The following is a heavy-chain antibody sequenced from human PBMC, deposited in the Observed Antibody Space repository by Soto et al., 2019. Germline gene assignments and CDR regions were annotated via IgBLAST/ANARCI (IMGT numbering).Heavy chain of an antibody. CDR3: ARRDSHGYFRYFDN. CDR2: TNSNLGTG. J-gene: IGHJ4*02. Sequence: QVQLVQSGAEVKRPGSSVKVSCKASGGTFSSYPISWVRQAPGQGLEWMGGTNSNLGTGNYAQKFRGRLMITTDISTTTAYMELSSLTSGDTAVYYCARRDSHGYFRYFDNWGQGTLVTVSS. CDR1: GGTFSSYP. V-gene: IGHV1-69*06. D-gene: IGHD4-17*01.